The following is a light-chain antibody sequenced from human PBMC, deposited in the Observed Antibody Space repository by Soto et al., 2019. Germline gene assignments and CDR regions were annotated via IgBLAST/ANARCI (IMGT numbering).Light chain of an antibody. CDR2: GAS. V-gene: IGKV3-15*01. CDR1: HSVSSN. CDR3: QQYNNWPPIT. Sequence: EIVMTQSPATLAVSPGERATLSCRASHSVSSNLAWYQQKPGQAPRLLIYGASTRATGIPARFSGSGSGTEFTLTISNLQSEDFAVYYCQQYNNWPPITFGQGTRLEIK. J-gene: IGKJ5*01.